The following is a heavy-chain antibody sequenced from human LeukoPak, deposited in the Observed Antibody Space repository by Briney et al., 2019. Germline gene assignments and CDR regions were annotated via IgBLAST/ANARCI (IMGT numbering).Heavy chain of an antibody. CDR3: AREGLYYYYGMDV. Sequence: SETLSLTCSVSGYSFTSGHYWGWIRQPPGKGLEWIANIYHTGSAHYNPSLKSRVTISADTSKNQFSLKLSSVTAADTAVYYCAREGLYYYYGMDVWGQGTTVTVS. CDR1: GYSFTSGHY. J-gene: IGHJ6*02. V-gene: IGHV4-38-2*02. CDR2: IYHTGSA.